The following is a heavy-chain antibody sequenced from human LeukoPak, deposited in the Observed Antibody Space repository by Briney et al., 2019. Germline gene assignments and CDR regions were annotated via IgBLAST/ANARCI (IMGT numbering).Heavy chain of an antibody. V-gene: IGHV1-46*01. CDR3: ARVGYYYDSSGYYPNDY. D-gene: IGHD3-22*01. CDR2: INPSGGST. CDR1: GYTFTSYY. J-gene: IGHJ4*02. Sequence: GASVKVSCKASGYTFTSYYMHWVRQAPGQGLEWMGIINPSGGSTSYAQKFQGRVTMTRDTSTSTVYIELSSLRSEDPAVYYCARVGYYYDSSGYYPNDYWGQGTLVTVSS.